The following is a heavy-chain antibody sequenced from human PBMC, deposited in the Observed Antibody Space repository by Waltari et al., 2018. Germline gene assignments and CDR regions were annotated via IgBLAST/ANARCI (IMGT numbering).Heavy chain of an antibody. J-gene: IGHJ4*02. D-gene: IGHD6-19*01. CDR2: IYYSGST. V-gene: IGHV4-59*01. Sequence: QVQLQESGPGLVKPSETLSLTCTVSGGSISSYYWSWIRQPPGKGLEWIGYIYYSGSTNYNPSLKSRVTISVDTSENQFSLKLSSVTAADTAVYYCARGGSGWLFDYWGQGTLVTVSS. CDR3: ARGGSGWLFDY. CDR1: GGSISSYY.